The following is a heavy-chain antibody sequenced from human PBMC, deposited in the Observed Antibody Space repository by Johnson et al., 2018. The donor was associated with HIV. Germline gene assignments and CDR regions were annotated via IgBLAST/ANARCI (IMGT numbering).Heavy chain of an antibody. CDR3: ERELGGI. Sequence: VQLVESGGGLVKPGGSLRLSCAASGFTFSAFAMHWVRQAPGKGLEYVSAISSNGGSTYYANSVKGRFTISRDHSKNTLYLQMGSLRVEDMAVYYCERELGGIWGQGRMVTVSS. V-gene: IGHV3-64*01. D-gene: IGHD2-15*01. CDR2: ISSNGGST. CDR1: GFTFSAFA. J-gene: IGHJ3*02.